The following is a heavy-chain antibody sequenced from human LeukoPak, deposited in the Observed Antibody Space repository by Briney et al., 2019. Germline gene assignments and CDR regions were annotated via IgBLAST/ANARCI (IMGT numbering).Heavy chain of an antibody. CDR3: ARRWRNSSSSLVYYYMDV. CDR1: GGSISSYY. Sequence: SETLSLTCTVSGGSISSYYWSWIRQPPGKGLEWIGYIYYSGSTNYNPSLKSRVTISVDTSKNQFSLKLSSVTAADTAVYYCARRWRNSSSSLVYYYMDVWGKGTTVTVSS. D-gene: IGHD6-6*01. V-gene: IGHV4-59*01. CDR2: IYYSGST. J-gene: IGHJ6*03.